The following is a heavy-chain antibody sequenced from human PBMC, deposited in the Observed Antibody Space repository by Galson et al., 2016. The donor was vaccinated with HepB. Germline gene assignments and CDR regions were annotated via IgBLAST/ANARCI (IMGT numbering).Heavy chain of an antibody. J-gene: IGHJ3*01. CDR3: AKRDLLWFGDPNAFDV. CDR1: GFTFSRYE. CDR2: ISSSGTTI. D-gene: IGHD3-10*01. Sequence: SLRLSCAASGFTFSRYEMNWVRQAPGKGLEWVSYISSSGTTIYYADSVKGRFTISRDNAKNTLFLHMSSLRAEDMAVYYCAKRDLLWFGDPNAFDVWGQGTMVTVSS. V-gene: IGHV3-48*03.